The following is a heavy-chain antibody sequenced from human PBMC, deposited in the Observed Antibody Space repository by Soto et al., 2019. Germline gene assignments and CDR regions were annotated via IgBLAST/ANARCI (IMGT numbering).Heavy chain of an antibody. CDR2: ISQDGSNK. V-gene: IGHV3-30-3*01. D-gene: IGHD5-18*01. Sequence: QFQLVESGGGVVQPGRSLRLSCAASRFIFSTYAMHWVRQAPGKGPEWVAVISQDGSNKYHTDSVRGRFTISRDNSENTVYLQMNSLRVEDTAVYYCAREKVDAGMGWDYKYDGMYVWGQGTTVTVSS. CDR1: RFIFSTYA. CDR3: AREKVDAGMGWDYKYDGMYV. J-gene: IGHJ6*02.